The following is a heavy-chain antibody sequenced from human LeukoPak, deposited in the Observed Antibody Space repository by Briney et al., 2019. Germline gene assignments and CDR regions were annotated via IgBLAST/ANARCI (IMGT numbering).Heavy chain of an antibody. CDR1: GYTFTYYG. D-gene: IGHD1-26*01. J-gene: IGHJ6*03. CDR3: ARSGSVGSFGYMDV. Sequence: ASVKVSCKASGYTFTYYGISWVRQSPGQGLEWRGWISADNGKPNYAQEFQGRVTMTTDTATSTAYMELWSHRSDNTAVYYCARSGSVGSFGYMDVWGKGTTVTVSS. V-gene: IGHV1-18*01. CDR2: ISADNGKP.